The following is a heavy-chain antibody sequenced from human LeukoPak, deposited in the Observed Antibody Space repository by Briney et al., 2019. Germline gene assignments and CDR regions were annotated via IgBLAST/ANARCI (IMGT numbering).Heavy chain of an antibody. V-gene: IGHV3-48*04. CDR2: ISSSSSTI. Sequence: GGSLRLSCAASGFTFSSYSMNWVRQAPGKGLEWVSYISSSSSTIYYADSVKGRFTISRDNAKNSLYLQMNSLRAEDTAVYYCARDGNYYDSRLGYRGQGTLVTVSS. D-gene: IGHD3-22*01. J-gene: IGHJ4*02. CDR3: ARDGNYYDSRLGY. CDR1: GFTFSSYS.